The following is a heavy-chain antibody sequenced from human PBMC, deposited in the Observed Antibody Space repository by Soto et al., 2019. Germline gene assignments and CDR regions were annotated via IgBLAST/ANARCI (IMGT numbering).Heavy chain of an antibody. J-gene: IGHJ6*02. CDR1: GASIDSSSYY. CDR3: ADENYDILTGYYYGMDV. V-gene: IGHV4-39*01. Sequence: SETRSLTCPVSGASIDSSSYYWGWTRQPPGKGLEWIGSIYYSGSTYYNPSLKSRVTISVDTSKNQFSLKLSSVTAADTAVYYCADENYDILTGYYYGMDVWGQGTTVT. CDR2: IYYSGST. D-gene: IGHD3-9*01.